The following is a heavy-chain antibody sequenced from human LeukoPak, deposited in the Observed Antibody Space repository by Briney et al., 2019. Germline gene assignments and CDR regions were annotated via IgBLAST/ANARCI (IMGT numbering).Heavy chain of an antibody. V-gene: IGHV1-2*02. CDR1: RYTFTGYY. CDR2: INPNSGGT. J-gene: IGHJ3*02. D-gene: IGHD3/OR15-3a*01. CDR3: AGRVDYFDI. Sequence: ASVTVSCKTSRYTFTGYYMHWVRQAPGQGLEWMGWINPNSGGTNYAQKFQGRVTITADKSTSTAYMELSSLRSEDTAVYYCAGRVDYFDIWGQGTMVTVSS.